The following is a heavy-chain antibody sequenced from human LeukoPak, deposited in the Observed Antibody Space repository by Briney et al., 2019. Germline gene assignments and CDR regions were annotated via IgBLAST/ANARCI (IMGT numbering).Heavy chain of an antibody. V-gene: IGHV3-21*01. CDR1: GFTFSSYS. CDR3: ARDPGERTPYYFDY. D-gene: IGHD3-10*01. Sequence: GGSLRLSCAASGFTFSSYSMNWVRQAPGKGLEWVSSISSSSSYIYYADSVKGRFTISRDNAKNSLYLQMNSLRAEDTAVYYCARDPGERTPYYFDYWGQGTLVTVSS. J-gene: IGHJ4*02. CDR2: ISSSSSYI.